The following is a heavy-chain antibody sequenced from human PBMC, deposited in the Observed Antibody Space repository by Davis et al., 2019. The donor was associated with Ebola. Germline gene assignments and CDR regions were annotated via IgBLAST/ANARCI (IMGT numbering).Heavy chain of an antibody. J-gene: IGHJ4*02. CDR1: GFTFSSYS. CDR2: ISSSGNYV. V-gene: IGHV3-21*01. Sequence: GESLKISCAGSGFTFSSYSMNWVRQAPGKGLEWVASISSSGNYVYYADSVKGRFTISRDNAENSLYLQMNSLRAEDTAVYYCVRVRCSSTSCYLFDYWGQGTLVTVSS. D-gene: IGHD2-2*01. CDR3: VRVRCSSTSCYLFDY.